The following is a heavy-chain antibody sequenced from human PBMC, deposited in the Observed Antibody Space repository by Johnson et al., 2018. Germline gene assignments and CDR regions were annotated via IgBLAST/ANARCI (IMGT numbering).Heavy chain of an antibody. V-gene: IGHV1-46*01. CDR1: GYTFTSYS. CDR2: INPDGGST. J-gene: IGHJ3*02. CDR3: ARDGSDSDGKSGEYAFDI. Sequence: QVQLVESGAAVKKPGASVKVSCKASGYTFTSYSMHWVRQAPGQGLEWMGIINPDGGSTGYPQKFQGRVIMTRDTSTSTVYMDLSSLRSEDTAVYYCARDGSDSDGKSGEYAFDIGGQGTMVTGSS. D-gene: IGHD5-12*01.